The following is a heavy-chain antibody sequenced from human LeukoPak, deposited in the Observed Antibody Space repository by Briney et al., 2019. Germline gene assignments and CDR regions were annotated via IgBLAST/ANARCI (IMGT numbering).Heavy chain of an antibody. J-gene: IGHJ3*02. V-gene: IGHV1-2*02. Sequence: ASVKVSYKASGYTFTGYHMHWVRQAPGQGLEWMGWINPNSGGTNYAQKFQGRVTMTRDTSINTAYMELSSLRSDDTAVYYCARGRLIVGAPHLREDIWGQGTMVTVSS. CDR3: ARGRLIVGAPHLREDI. CDR2: INPNSGGT. CDR1: GYTFTGYH. D-gene: IGHD1-26*01.